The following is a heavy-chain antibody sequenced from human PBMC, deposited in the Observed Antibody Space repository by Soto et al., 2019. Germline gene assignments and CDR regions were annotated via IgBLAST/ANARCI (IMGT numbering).Heavy chain of an antibody. Sequence: PWVSLRLSCAASAFTFSDYYMSCICHAPGNGLEWVSYISSSGSTIYYADSVKGRFTISRDNAKNSLYLQMNSLRAEDTAVYYCARDYPPQVGSGYYFVDYWGQGTLVTVSS. CDR3: ARDYPPQVGSGYYFVDY. D-gene: IGHD3-22*01. CDR2: ISSSGSTI. J-gene: IGHJ4*02. CDR1: AFTFSDYY. V-gene: IGHV3-11*01.